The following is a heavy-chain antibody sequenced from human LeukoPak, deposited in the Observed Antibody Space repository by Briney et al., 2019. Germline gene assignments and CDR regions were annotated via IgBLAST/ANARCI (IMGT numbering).Heavy chain of an antibody. D-gene: IGHD6-13*01. CDR3: ARVGIAAAGTNYYYYGMDV. V-gene: IGHV1-18*01. CDR1: GYTFTSYG. CDR2: IGAYNGNT. J-gene: IGHJ6*02. Sequence: GASVKVSCKASGYTFTSYGISWVRQAPGQGLEWMGWIGAYNGNTNYAQKLQGRVTMTTDTSTSTAYMELRSLRSDDTAVYYCARVGIAAAGTNYYYYGMDVWGQGTTVTVSS.